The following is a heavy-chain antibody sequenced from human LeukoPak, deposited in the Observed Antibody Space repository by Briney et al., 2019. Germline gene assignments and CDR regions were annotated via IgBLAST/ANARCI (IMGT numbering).Heavy chain of an antibody. D-gene: IGHD6-13*01. V-gene: IGHV3-30*03. Sequence: GGSLRLSCAASGFTFSSYGMHWVRQAPGKGLEWVAVISYDGSNKYYADSVKGRFTVSRDKSKNTLYLQMNSLRAEDTAVYYCARDGVAAFAYWGQGTLVTVSS. J-gene: IGHJ4*02. CDR2: ISYDGSNK. CDR1: GFTFSSYG. CDR3: ARDGVAAFAY.